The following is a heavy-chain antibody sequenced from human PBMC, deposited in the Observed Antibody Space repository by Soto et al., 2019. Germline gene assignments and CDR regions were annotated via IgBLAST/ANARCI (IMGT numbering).Heavy chain of an antibody. CDR2: IYYSGST. Sequence: PSETLSLTCTVSGGSISSGDYYWSWIRQPPGKGLEGIGYIYYSGSTYYNPSLKSRVTISVDTSKNQFSLKLSSVTAADTAVYYCARDEKVTGTTLSWFDPWGQGTLVTVSS. D-gene: IGHD1-7*01. V-gene: IGHV4-30-4*01. CDR3: ARDEKVTGTTLSWFDP. CDR1: GGSISSGDYY. J-gene: IGHJ5*02.